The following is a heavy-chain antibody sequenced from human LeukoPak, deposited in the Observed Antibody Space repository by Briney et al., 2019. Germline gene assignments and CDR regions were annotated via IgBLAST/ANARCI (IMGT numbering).Heavy chain of an antibody. CDR2: IKQDGSEK. V-gene: IGHV3-7*01. D-gene: IGHD1/OR15-1a*01. CDR1: GFTFSSYW. Sequence: PGGSLRLSCAASGFTFSSYWMSWVRQAPGKGLEWVANIKQDGSEKYYVDSVKGRFTISRDNSKNTLYLQMNSLRAEDTAVYYCAKQRPGTPSGLDYWGQGTLVTVSS. J-gene: IGHJ4*02. CDR3: AKQRPGTPSGLDY.